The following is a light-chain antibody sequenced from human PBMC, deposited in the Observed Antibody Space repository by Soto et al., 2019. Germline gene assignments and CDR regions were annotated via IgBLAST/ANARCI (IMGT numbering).Light chain of an antibody. CDR1: QSISSL. Sequence: DIQMSQSPSTLSASVGERVTMTFRASQSISSLLAWYQQKPGRAPKLLIYKASSLESGVPSRFSGSGSGTEFTLTISSLQPDDFATYYCQQYNSQWTLGQGTKVDIK. V-gene: IGKV1-5*03. J-gene: IGKJ1*01. CDR2: KAS. CDR3: QQYNSQWT.